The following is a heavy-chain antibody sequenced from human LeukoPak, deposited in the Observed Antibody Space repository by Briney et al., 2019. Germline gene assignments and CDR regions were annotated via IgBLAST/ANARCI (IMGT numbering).Heavy chain of an antibody. D-gene: IGHD3-10*01. CDR2: INHRGST. CDR1: GGSFTTYY. V-gene: IGHV4-34*01. CDR3: ARGRSSMVRGYYYYYMDV. Sequence: PSETLSLTCAVYGGSFTTYYWSWIRQPPGKGLEWIGEINHRGSTNYNPSLKSRVTISVDTSKNQFSLKLSSVTAADTAVYYCARGRSSMVRGYYYYYMDVWGKGTTVTISS. J-gene: IGHJ6*03.